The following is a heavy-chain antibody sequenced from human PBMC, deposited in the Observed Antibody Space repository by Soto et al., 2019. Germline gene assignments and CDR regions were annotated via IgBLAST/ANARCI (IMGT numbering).Heavy chain of an antibody. D-gene: IGHD3-22*01. CDR3: ARDRAYYESSGLYFDY. CDR1: GDSIRSYY. Sequence: QVQLQESGPGLVKPSKTLSLTCTVSGDSIRSYYWSWIRQPPGKGLEWIGYIYDSGSTNYNPSLKSRVTISVDTSKSQFSLKLSSVTAADTAVYYCARDRAYYESSGLYFDYWGQGTLVTVSS. V-gene: IGHV4-59*01. CDR2: IYDSGST. J-gene: IGHJ4*02.